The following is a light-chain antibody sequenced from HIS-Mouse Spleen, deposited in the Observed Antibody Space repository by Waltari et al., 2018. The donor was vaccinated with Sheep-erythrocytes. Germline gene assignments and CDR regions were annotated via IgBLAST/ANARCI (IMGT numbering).Light chain of an antibody. V-gene: IGLV2-23*01. CDR3: CSYAGSSTPWV. CDR2: EGS. Sequence: QSALTQPASVSGSPGQSITISCTGTSSAVGGYHLVSWYQQHPGKAPKPMIYEGSKRPSGVSNRFSGSKSGNTASLTISGLQAEDEADYYCCSYAGSSTPWVFGGGTKLTVL. CDR1: SSAVGGYHL. J-gene: IGLJ3*02.